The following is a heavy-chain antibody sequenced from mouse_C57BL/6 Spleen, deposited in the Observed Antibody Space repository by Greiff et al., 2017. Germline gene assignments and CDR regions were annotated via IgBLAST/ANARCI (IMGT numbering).Heavy chain of an antibody. CDR2: SRNKANDYTT. D-gene: IGHD2-1*01. CDR3: ARDAGYGNWYFDV. J-gene: IGHJ1*03. CDR1: GFTFSDFY. Sequence: DVMLVESGGGLVQSGRSLRLSCATSGFTFSDFYMEWVRQAPGKGLEWIAASRNKANDYTTEYSASVKGRFIVSRDTSQSILYLQMNALRAEDTAIYYCARDAGYGNWYFDVWGTGTTVTVSS. V-gene: IGHV7-1*01.